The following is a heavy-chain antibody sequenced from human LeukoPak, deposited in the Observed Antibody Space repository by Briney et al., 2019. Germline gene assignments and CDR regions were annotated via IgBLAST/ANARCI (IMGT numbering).Heavy chain of an antibody. CDR2: ISSSGRTI. Sequence: GGSLRLSCAGSGFTFSDYYMSWIRQAPGKGLEWVSYISSSGRTIYYADSVKGRLTISRDNANNSLYLQMNSLRAEDTAVYYCARTDCSSSSCYELDYWGQGTLVTVSS. J-gene: IGHJ4*02. CDR1: GFTFSDYY. CDR3: ARTDCSSSSCYELDY. V-gene: IGHV3-11*04. D-gene: IGHD2-2*01.